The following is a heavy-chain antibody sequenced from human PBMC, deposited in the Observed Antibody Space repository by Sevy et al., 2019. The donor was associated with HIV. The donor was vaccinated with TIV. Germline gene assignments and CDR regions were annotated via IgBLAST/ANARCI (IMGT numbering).Heavy chain of an antibody. CDR1: GFTFSSYA. Sequence: GGSLRLSCSASGFTFSSYAMHWVRQAPGKGLEYVSAISSNGGSTYYADSVKGGFTISRDNSKNTLYLQMSSLRAEDTAVYYCVKSSAGGWFDPWGQGTLVTVSS. CDR3: VKSSAGGWFDP. D-gene: IGHD6-25*01. CDR2: ISSNGGST. V-gene: IGHV3-64D*06. J-gene: IGHJ5*02.